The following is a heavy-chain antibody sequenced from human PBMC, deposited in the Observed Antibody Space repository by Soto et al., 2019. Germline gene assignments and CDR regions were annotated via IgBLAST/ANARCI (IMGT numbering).Heavy chain of an antibody. CDR2: IAYDGSNK. J-gene: IGHJ4*02. CDR1: GFTFSSYG. V-gene: IGHV3-30*18. CDR3: EKRLNWDVDY. Sequence: QVQLVASGGGVVQPGRSLRLSCAASGFTFSSYGMHWVRQAPGKGLEWVEVIAYDGSNKYYADSVKGRFTISRDNSKNTRYLQMNSLRAEDTAGYYCEKRLNWDVDYWGQGTLVTVSS. D-gene: IGHD1-1*01.